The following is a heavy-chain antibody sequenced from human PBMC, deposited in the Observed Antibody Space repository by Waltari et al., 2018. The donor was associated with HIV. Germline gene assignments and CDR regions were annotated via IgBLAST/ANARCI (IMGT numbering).Heavy chain of an antibody. J-gene: IGHJ4*02. CDR1: GFPFSRYW. CDR3: ARGYQGGFDY. Sequence: EVQLVESGGGLVQPGGSLSLSCAASGFPFSRYWMSWVRQAPGKGLEWVANIKQDGSEIYYVDSVKGRFTISRDTAKSSLYLQMDNLRVEDTALYYCARGYQGGFDYWGQGTRVTVSS. V-gene: IGHV3-7*01. CDR2: IKQDGSEI. D-gene: IGHD2-15*01.